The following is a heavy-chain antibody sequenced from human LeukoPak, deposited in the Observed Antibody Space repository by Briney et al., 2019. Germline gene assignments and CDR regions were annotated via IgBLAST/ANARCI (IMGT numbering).Heavy chain of an antibody. CDR2: ISSSSSTI. CDR3: ARSGSGYSFDY. CDR1: GFTFSSYS. D-gene: IGHD3-22*01. V-gene: IGHV3-48*04. Sequence: PGGSLRLSCAASGFTFSSYSMNWVRQAPGKGLEWVSYISSSSSTISYADSVKGRFTISRDNAKSSLYLQMNSLRAEDTAVYYCARSGSGYSFDYWGQGTLVTVSS. J-gene: IGHJ4*02.